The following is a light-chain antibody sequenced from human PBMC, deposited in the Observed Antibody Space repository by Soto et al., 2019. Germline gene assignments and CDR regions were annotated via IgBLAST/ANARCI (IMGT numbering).Light chain of an antibody. V-gene: IGKV1-9*01. CDR2: AAS. J-gene: IGKJ3*01. Sequence: IQLTQYPSSLSASVGDRVTISCRASHAISSYLAWYQQKPGKAPKLLIYAASTLQSGVPSRFSGSGSGTDFTLTISSLQPEDFATYYCQQLDTYPPFGPGTKVDIK. CDR3: QQLDTYPP. CDR1: HAISSY.